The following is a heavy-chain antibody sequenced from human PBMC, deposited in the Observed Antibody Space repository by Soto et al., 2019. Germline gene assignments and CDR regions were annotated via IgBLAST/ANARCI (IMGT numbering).Heavy chain of an antibody. J-gene: IGHJ4*02. CDR2: ISSSGSTI. CDR3: ARDMTMVTNCLDY. Sequence: GGSLRLSCAASGFTFSDYYMSWIRQAPGKGLEWVSYISSSGSTIYYADSVKGRFTISRDNAKNSLYLQMNSLRAEDTAVYYCARDMTMVTNCLDYWGQGTLVTVSS. D-gene: IGHD4-17*01. V-gene: IGHV3-11*01. CDR1: GFTFSDYY.